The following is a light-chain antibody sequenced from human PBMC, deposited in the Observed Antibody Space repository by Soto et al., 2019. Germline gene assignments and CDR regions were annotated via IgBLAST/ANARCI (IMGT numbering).Light chain of an antibody. CDR2: DAS. Sequence: EIVMTQSPATLSVSPGDRATLSCRASQSVSDNLAWYQQKPGQAPRLLIYDASNRATGIPARFSGSGSGTDSTLTISSLEPEDFAVYYCQQRSNWRGTFGQGTRLEIK. J-gene: IGKJ5*01. CDR1: QSVSDN. CDR3: QQRSNWRGT. V-gene: IGKV3-11*01.